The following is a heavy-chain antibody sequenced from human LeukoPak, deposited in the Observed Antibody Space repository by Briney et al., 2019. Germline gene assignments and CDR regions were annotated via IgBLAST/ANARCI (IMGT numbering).Heavy chain of an antibody. D-gene: IGHD3-16*01. V-gene: IGHV3-33*01. J-gene: IGHJ5*02. CDR2: IWYDGSNK. CDR3: ATPYGFYNWFDP. Sequence: PGRSLRLSCAASGFTFSSYGVHWVRQAPGKGLEWVAVIWYDGSNKYYADSVKGRFTISRDNSKNTLYLQMNSLRAEDTAVYYCATPYGFYNWFDPWGQGTLVTVSS. CDR1: GFTFSSYG.